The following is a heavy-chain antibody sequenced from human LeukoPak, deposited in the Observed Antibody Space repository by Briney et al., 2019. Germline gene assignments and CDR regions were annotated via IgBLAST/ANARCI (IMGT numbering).Heavy chain of an antibody. CDR3: ARDHPGLDGAFDL. Sequence: SSETLSLTCTVSGGSISSYYWSWIRQPPGKGLEWIGYVYYTGSTSYNPSLRSRVSISVDTSKNLLSLTLTSVTAADTAMYFCARDHPGLDGAFDLWGQGTMVTVSS. D-gene: IGHD6-19*01. V-gene: IGHV4-59*01. CDR2: VYYTGST. J-gene: IGHJ3*01. CDR1: GGSISSYY.